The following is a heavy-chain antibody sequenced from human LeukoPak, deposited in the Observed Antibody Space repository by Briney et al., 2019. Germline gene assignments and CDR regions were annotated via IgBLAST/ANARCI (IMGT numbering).Heavy chain of an antibody. V-gene: IGHV3-23*01. Sequence: GGSLRLSCAASGFTFSNYAMNWVRQAPGKGLEWVSAISGSGGRTYYADSVKGRFTISRDNSKNTLYLQMNSLRAADTAVYYCARQVRYSSSWSRRYLDYWGQGTLVTVSS. CDR1: GFTFSNYA. CDR2: ISGSGGRT. J-gene: IGHJ4*02. D-gene: IGHD6-13*01. CDR3: ARQVRYSSSWSRRYLDY.